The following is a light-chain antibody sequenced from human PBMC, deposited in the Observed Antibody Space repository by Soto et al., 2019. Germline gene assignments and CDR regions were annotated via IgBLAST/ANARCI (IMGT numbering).Light chain of an antibody. V-gene: IGKV3-20*01. CDR1: QSVSSNY. J-gene: IGKJ1*01. CDR3: QQYNSYSRT. CDR2: GAS. Sequence: EIVLTQSPGTLSLSPGERATLSCRASQSVSSNYLAWYQQKPGQAPRLLIYGASSRATGIPDRFSGSGSATDFTLTISSLQPDDFATYYCQQYNSYSRTFGQGTKVEIK.